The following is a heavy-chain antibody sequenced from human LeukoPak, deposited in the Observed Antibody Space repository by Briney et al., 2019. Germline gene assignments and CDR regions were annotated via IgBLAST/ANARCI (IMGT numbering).Heavy chain of an antibody. CDR3: ARGRDLDYFDY. J-gene: IGHJ4*02. V-gene: IGHV3-33*01. CDR1: GFTFSSYG. CDR2: IWYDGSNK. Sequence: GGSLRLSCAASGFTFSSYGMHWVRQAPGKGLEWVAVIWYDGSNKYYADSVKGRFTIFRDNSKNTLYLQMNCLRAEDTAVYYCARGRDLDYFDYWGQGTLVTVSS.